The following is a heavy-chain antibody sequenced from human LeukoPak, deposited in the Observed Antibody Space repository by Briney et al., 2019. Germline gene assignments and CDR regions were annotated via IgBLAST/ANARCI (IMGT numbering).Heavy chain of an antibody. J-gene: IGHJ4*02. Sequence: GGSLRLSCAASGFTSSSSAMTWVRQAPGKGLEWVSLISGSGGNTYHADSVKGRFTISRDNSKNTLYLQMNSLRAEDTAVYHCAKDIQCTYWGQGTLVTVSS. CDR2: ISGSGGNT. CDR1: GFTSSSSA. V-gene: IGHV3-23*01. D-gene: IGHD2-21*01. CDR3: AKDIQCTY.